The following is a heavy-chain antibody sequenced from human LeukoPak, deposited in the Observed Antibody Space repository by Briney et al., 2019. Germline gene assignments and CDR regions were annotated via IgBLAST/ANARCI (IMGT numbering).Heavy chain of an antibody. V-gene: IGHV4-30-4*08. Sequence: SETLSRTCTVSGGSISSGDYYWSWIRQPPGKGLEWIGYIYYSGSTYYNPSLKSRVTISVDTSKNQFSLKLSSVTAADTAVYYCARDTIVVVPAARGGGWYYYMDVWGKGTTVTVSS. J-gene: IGHJ6*03. CDR1: GGSISSGDYY. D-gene: IGHD2-2*01. CDR3: ARDTIVVVPAARGGGWYYYMDV. CDR2: IYYSGST.